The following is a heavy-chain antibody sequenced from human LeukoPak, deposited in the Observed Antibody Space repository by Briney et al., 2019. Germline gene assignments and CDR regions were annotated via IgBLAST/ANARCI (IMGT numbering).Heavy chain of an antibody. CDR3: ARAQAHAYGSGSYYIPVISGSDY. J-gene: IGHJ4*02. V-gene: IGHV1-46*01. D-gene: IGHD3-10*01. CDR2: INPSGGST. CDR1: GYTFTSYY. Sequence: ASVKVSCKASGYTFTSYYMHWVRQAPGQGLEWMGIINPSGGSTSYAQKFQGRVTMTRDTSTSTVYMELSSLRSEDTAVYYCARAQAHAYGSGSYYIPVISGSDYWGQGTLVTVSS.